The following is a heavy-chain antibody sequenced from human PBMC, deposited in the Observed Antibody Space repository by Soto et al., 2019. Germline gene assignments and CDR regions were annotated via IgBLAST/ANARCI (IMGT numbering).Heavy chain of an antibody. Sequence: EVQLVESGGGLVQPGRSLRLSCAASGFTFDDYAMHWVRQAPGKGLEWVSGISWNSGSIGYADSVKGRFTISRDNAKNSLYLQMNSLRAEDTALYYCAKGPGTKKAFDIWGQGTMVTISS. CDR3: AKGPGTKKAFDI. CDR1: GFTFDDYA. CDR2: ISWNSGSI. V-gene: IGHV3-9*01. J-gene: IGHJ3*02. D-gene: IGHD1-7*01.